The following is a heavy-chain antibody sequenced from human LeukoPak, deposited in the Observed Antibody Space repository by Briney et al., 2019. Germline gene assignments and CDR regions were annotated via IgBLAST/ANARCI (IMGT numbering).Heavy chain of an antibody. CDR1: GFTFSSYA. CDR2: VSGSGGHT. Sequence: GGSLRLSCAASGFTFSSYAMTWVRQAPGKGLEWVSAVSGSGGHTYYADSVKGRFTISRDNSKNTLYLQMNSLRAEDTAVYYCAKDAITFGGVIVIPPDSYFDYWGQGTLVTVSS. D-gene: IGHD3-16*02. CDR3: AKDAITFGGVIVIPPDSYFDY. J-gene: IGHJ4*02. V-gene: IGHV3-23*01.